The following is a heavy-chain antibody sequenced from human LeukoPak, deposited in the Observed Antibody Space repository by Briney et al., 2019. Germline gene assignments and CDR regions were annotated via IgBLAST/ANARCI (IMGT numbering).Heavy chain of an antibody. Sequence: SEALSLTCTVSGYSSSSGYYWGWIRQPPGKGLEWIGSIYHSGSTYYNLSLKSRVTISVDTSKNQFSLKLSSVTAADTAVYYCAREGSFQTFFDYWGQGTLVTVSS. J-gene: IGHJ4*02. CDR1: GYSSSSGYY. D-gene: IGHD1-26*01. CDR3: AREGSFQTFFDY. V-gene: IGHV4-38-2*02. CDR2: IYHSGST.